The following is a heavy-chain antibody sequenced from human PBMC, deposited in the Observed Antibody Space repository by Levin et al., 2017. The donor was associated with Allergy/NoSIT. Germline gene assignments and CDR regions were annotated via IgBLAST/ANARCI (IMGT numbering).Heavy chain of an antibody. CDR1: GFTFSNYW. CDR2: IKSDGSDK. CDR3: ARDKTYAVDL. V-gene: IGHV3-74*01. Sequence: SGFTFSNYWMHWVRQAPGKGLVWVSRIKSDGSDKIYADSVKGRFTISRDNAKNTLYLEMNSLRVDDTAVYYCARDKTYAVDLWGQGTTVTVSS. J-gene: IGHJ6*02.